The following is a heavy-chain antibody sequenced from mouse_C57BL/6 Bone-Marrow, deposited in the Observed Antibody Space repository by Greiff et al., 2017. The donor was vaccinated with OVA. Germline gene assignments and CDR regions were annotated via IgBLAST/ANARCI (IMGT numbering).Heavy chain of an antibody. J-gene: IGHJ2*01. V-gene: IGHV1-54*01. Sequence: VQLQQSGAELVRPGTSVKVSCKASGYAFTNYLIEWVKQRPGQGLEWIGVINPGSGGTNYNEKFKGKATLTADKSSSTAYMQLSSLTSEDSAVYFGARSGNGGDYWGQGTTLTVSS. CDR1: GYAFTNYL. CDR3: ARSGNGGDY. D-gene: IGHD2-1*01. CDR2: INPGSGGT.